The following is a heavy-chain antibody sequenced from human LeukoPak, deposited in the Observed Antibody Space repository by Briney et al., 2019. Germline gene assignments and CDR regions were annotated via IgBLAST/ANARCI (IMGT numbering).Heavy chain of an antibody. Sequence: PGRSLRLSCAASGFTFSSYAMHWVRQAPGKGLEWVAVISYDGSNKYYADSVKGRFTISRDNSENTLYLQMNSLRAEDTAVYYCARDTSDYGSYYYGMDVWGQGTTVTVSS. J-gene: IGHJ6*02. CDR1: GFTFSSYA. CDR2: ISYDGSNK. V-gene: IGHV3-30-3*01. D-gene: IGHD4-17*01. CDR3: ARDTSDYGSYYYGMDV.